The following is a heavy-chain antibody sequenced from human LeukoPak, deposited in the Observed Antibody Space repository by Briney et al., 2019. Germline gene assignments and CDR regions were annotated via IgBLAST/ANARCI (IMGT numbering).Heavy chain of an antibody. J-gene: IGHJ4*02. CDR1: GFTFSSYG. V-gene: IGHV3-30*03. CDR2: ISYDGSNK. CDR3: ARGINGYSSVSDY. D-gene: IGHD6-25*01. Sequence: GGSLRLSCAASGFTFSSYGMHWVRQAPGKGLEWVAVISYDGSNKYYADSVKGRFTISRDNSKNTLYLQMNSLRAEDTAVYYCARGINGYSSVSDYWGQGTLVTVSS.